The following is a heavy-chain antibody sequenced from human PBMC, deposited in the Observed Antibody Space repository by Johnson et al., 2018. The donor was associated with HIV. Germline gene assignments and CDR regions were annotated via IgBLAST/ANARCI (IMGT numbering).Heavy chain of an antibody. J-gene: IGHJ3*02. V-gene: IGHV3-9*01. CDR2: ISWNSGSI. Sequence: VPLVEPGGSLVQPGGFLRLSCAASGFTLHDHAMHWVRQAPGQGLEWVSGISWNSGSIGHADSVKGRFTISRDNSKNTLYLQMNSLRAEDTAVYYCARAIDQGYSSGWSSDVYDIWGQGTMVTVSA. CDR3: ARAIDQGYSSGWSSDVYDI. CDR1: GFTLHDHA. D-gene: IGHD6-19*01.